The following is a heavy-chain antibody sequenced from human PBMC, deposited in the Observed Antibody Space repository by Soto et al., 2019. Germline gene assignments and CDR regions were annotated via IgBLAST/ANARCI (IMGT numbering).Heavy chain of an antibody. CDR3: ARSQRGRTAFTFDY. CDR2: IYYSGTT. D-gene: IGHD3-16*01. J-gene: IGHJ4*02. V-gene: IGHV4-61*01. CDR1: GDSVSNDNYY. Sequence: SLTCAVSGDSVSNDNYYWSWIRQPPGKGLEWIGYIYYSGTTNYNSYLKSRLSLSVDMSKNQFSLKLASVTAADTAVYFCARSQRGRTAFTFDYWGQGALVTVS.